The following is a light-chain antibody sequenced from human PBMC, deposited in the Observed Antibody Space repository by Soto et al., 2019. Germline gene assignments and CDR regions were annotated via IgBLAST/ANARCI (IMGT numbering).Light chain of an antibody. CDR3: QQYNSYSSYT. V-gene: IGKV1-5*01. Sequence: DIQMTQSPSTLSASVGDRVTISCRASQSISSGLAWYQQKPGKAPKLLIYDASSLESGVPSRFSGSRSGTEFTLTISSLQPDDFATYYCQQYNSYSSYTFGQGTKLEIK. CDR1: QSISSG. CDR2: DAS. J-gene: IGKJ2*01.